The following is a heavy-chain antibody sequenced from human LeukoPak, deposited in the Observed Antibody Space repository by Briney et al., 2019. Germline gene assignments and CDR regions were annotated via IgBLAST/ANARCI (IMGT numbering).Heavy chain of an antibody. V-gene: IGHV3-23*01. CDR1: GFTFSSYS. CDR2: ISDSGDKT. J-gene: IGHJ4*02. D-gene: IGHD2-2*01. Sequence: GGSLRLSCAASGFTFSSYSMNWVRQAPGQGLECVSAISDSGDKTDYADSVRGRFTIYRDNSKDTLYLQMNSLGAADTAVYYCAKDGGGYCNNSSCWGQGTLVTVSS. CDR3: AKDGGGYCNNSSC.